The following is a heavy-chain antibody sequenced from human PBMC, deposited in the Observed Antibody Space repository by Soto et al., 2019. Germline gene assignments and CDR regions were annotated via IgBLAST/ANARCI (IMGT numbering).Heavy chain of an antibody. Sequence: REYLRDSNSASGLTPRPYCMHLVRQVPGKKMEWVAVISYDGSNKYYADSVKGRFTISRDNSKNTLYLQMNSLRAEDTAVYHCAKELDCVVIPHSPRCMDVPGKGPTVT. V-gene: IGHV3-30*18. D-gene: IGHD2-2*01. CDR1: GLTPRPYC. CDR3: AKELDCVVIPHSPRCMDV. CDR2: ISYDGSNK. J-gene: IGHJ6*04.